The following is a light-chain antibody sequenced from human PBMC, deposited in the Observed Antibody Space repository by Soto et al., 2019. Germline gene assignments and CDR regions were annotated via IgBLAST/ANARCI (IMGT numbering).Light chain of an antibody. Sequence: EIVLTQSPGTLSLSPGERATLSCRASQSVTSDYLAWYQQKPGQAPRLLIHGASSRATGIPDRFSGSGSGTDFTLTISRLEPEDFAVYYCQQYGRPFGQGTK. V-gene: IGKV3-20*01. CDR3: QQYGRP. CDR2: GAS. CDR1: QSVTSDY. J-gene: IGKJ1*01.